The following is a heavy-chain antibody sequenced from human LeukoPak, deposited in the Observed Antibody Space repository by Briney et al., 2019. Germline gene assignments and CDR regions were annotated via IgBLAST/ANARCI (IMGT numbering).Heavy chain of an antibody. D-gene: IGHD3-16*01. J-gene: IGHJ4*02. V-gene: IGHV6-1*01. CDR1: GDSVSSNSVA. CDR2: TYYRSKWSN. Sequence: SQTLSLTCAISGDSVSSNSVAWNWIWQSPSRGLEWLGRTYYRSKWSNDYAVSVGSRITVNPDTSKNQFSLQLNSVTPADAAVYYCVRSRGGDFDHWGQGTLVTASS. CDR3: VRSRGGDFDH.